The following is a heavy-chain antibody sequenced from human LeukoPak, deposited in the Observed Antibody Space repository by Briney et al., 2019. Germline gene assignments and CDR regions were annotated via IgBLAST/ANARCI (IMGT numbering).Heavy chain of an antibody. CDR2: ISGSGGST. CDR1: GFTFSSYA. Sequence: GGSLRLSCAASGFTFSSYAMSWVRQAPGKGLEWVSGISGSGGSTYYADSVKGRFTISRDNPKNTLYLQMNSLRAEDTAVYYCAKGDTVAGTADYWGQGTLVTVSS. V-gene: IGHV3-23*01. D-gene: IGHD6-19*01. J-gene: IGHJ4*02. CDR3: AKGDTVAGTADY.